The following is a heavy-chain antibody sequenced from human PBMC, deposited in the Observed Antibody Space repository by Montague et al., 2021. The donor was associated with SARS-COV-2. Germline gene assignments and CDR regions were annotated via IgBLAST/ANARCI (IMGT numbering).Heavy chain of an antibody. Sequence: TLSLTCAVSGDSMTTGSHFWTWIRQPTGKGLEWIGHIQTSGTSNYNPSLRGRVTLSIDTSRNQFSLELRSVTAADTAVYYCARDRPESWRISPGLAELFATVVHSASDLDVWGRGTTVTVSS. CDR1: GDSMTTGSHF. D-gene: IGHD3-16*01. CDR2: IQTSGTS. J-gene: IGHJ6*02. V-gene: IGHV4-61*09. CDR3: ARDRPESWRISPGLAELFATVVHSASDLDV.